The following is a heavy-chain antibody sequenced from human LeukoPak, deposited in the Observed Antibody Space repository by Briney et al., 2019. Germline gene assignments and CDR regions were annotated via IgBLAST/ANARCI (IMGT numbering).Heavy chain of an antibody. J-gene: IGHJ4*02. CDR1: GGSISSSSYY. CDR2: IYYSGST. Sequence: SETLSLTCTVSGGSISSSSYYWGWVRQPPGKGLEWIGNIYYSGSTYYTPSLKSRVTISVDTSKNQFSLKLSSVTAADTAMYYCARVSISSGSYSGIDYWGQGTLVTVSS. V-gene: IGHV4-39*07. CDR3: ARVSISSGSYSGIDY. D-gene: IGHD1-26*01.